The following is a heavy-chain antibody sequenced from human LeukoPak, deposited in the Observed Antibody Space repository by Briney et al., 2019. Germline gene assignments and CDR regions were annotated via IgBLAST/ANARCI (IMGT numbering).Heavy chain of an antibody. CDR3: ARDEILTGYYNFDY. V-gene: IGHV1-2*02. J-gene: IGHJ4*02. CDR2: INPNSGGT. CDR1: GYTFTGYY. Sequence: ASVKVSCKASGYTFTGYYMHWVRQAPGQGLEWMGWINPNSGGTNYAQKFQGRVTMTRDTSISTAYMELSRLRSDDTAVYYCARDEILTGYYNFDYWGQGTLVTVSS. D-gene: IGHD3-9*01.